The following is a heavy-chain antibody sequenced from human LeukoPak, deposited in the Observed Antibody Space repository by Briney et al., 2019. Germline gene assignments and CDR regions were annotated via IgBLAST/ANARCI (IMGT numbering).Heavy chain of an antibody. CDR2: ISSSSSTI. D-gene: IGHD2-15*01. Sequence: GGSLRLSCAASGFTFSSYSMNWVRQAPGKGLEWVSYISSSSSTIYYADPVKGRFTISRDNAKNSLYLQMNSLRAEDTAVYYCARDGNRVAATSSAFDIWGQGTMVTVSS. V-gene: IGHV3-48*04. CDR1: GFTFSSYS. J-gene: IGHJ3*02. CDR3: ARDGNRVAATSSAFDI.